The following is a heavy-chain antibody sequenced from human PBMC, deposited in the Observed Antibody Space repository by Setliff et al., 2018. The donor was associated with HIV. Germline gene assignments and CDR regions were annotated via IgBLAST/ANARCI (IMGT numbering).Heavy chain of an antibody. CDR3: ERGGQSSGYAIEY. CDR1: GGSISSGNYY. CDR2: IYTDGTI. J-gene: IGHJ4*02. V-gene: IGHV4-61*09. D-gene: IGHD5-12*01. Sequence: KPSETLSLTCSVSGGSISSGNYYWGWTRQPAGKGLEWIGHIYTDGTIKYNPSLKSRLTISLDTSKNQFSLKLNSVTAADTAVYYCERGGQSSGYAIEYWGQGTLVTVS.